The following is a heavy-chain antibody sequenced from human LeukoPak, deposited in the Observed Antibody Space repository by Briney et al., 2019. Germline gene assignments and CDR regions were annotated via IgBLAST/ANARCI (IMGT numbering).Heavy chain of an antibody. J-gene: IGHJ5*02. CDR3: AREINWFDP. Sequence: SVKVSCKASGYTFTSYAMHWVRQAPGQGLEWMGGIIPIFGTANYAQKFQGRVTITADESTSTAYMELSSLRSEDTAVYYCAREINWFDPWGQGTLVTVSS. CDR2: IIPIFGTA. V-gene: IGHV1-69*13. CDR1: GYTFTSYA.